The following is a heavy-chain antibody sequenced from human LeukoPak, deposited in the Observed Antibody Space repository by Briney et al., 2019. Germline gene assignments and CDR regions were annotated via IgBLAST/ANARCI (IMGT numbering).Heavy chain of an antibody. J-gene: IGHJ4*02. CDR2: ISGSGGST. CDR3: AKVFAMIPR. V-gene: IGHV3-23*01. CDR1: GFTLRNYA. D-gene: IGHD3-22*01. Sequence: GGSLRLSCATSGFTLRNYAMSWVRQAPGKGLEWVSAISGSGGSTYYADSVKGRFTISRDNSKNTLYLQMNSLRAEDTAVYYCAKVFAMIPRGGQGTLVTVSS.